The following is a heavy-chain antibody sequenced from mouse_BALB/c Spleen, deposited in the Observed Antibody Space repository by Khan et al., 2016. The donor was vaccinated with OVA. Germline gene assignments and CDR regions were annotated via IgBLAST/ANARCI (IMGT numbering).Heavy chain of an antibody. Sequence: VQLQESGPGLVAPSQSLSITCTISGFSLTNYGVHWVRQPPGKGLEWLVVIWSDGSTTYNSALKSRLTITKDNTKGQTFLEMNSLQTDDAAMYFCARQPYYHYNIMDYWGQGTSVTVSS. CDR2: IWSDGST. D-gene: IGHD2-10*01. CDR3: ARQPYYHYNIMDY. V-gene: IGHV2-6-1*01. CDR1: GFSLTNYG. J-gene: IGHJ4*01.